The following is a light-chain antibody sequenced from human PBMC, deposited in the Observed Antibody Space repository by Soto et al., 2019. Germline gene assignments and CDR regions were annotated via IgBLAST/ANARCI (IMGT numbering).Light chain of an antibody. Sequence: EVVLTQSPRTLSLSPGERATLSCRASETVTNSYLAWYQQNPGQAPRLVIYGASTRATGIPDRFGGSGSGTDFTLTISRLEPEDCAVYYCQQYGSSSLTCGGGTKVEIK. CDR2: GAS. J-gene: IGKJ4*01. CDR1: ETVTNSY. V-gene: IGKV3-20*01. CDR3: QQYGSSSLT.